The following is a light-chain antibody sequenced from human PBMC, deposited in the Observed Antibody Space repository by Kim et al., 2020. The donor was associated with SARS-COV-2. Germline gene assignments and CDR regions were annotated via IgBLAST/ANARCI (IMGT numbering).Light chain of an antibody. V-gene: IGKV3-20*01. CDR1: QSVSSSY. Sequence: LAPGERATLACRASQSVSSSYLAWYQQKPGQAPRLLIYGASSRATGIPDRFSGSGSETDFTLTISRLEPEDFAVYYCQQYGSSPLTFGQGTKLEI. CDR3: QQYGSSPLT. CDR2: GAS. J-gene: IGKJ2*01.